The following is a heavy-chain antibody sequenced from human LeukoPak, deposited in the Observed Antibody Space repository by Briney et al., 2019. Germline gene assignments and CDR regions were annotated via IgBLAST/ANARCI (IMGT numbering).Heavy chain of an antibody. D-gene: IGHD1-14*01. J-gene: IGHJ4*02. Sequence: SETLSLTCAVYGGSFSGYYWSWIRQPPGKGLEWIGEINHSGSTNYNPSLKSRVTISVDTSKNQFSLKLSSVTAADTAVYYCAREPVALLRGLAFDYWGQGTLVTVSS. V-gene: IGHV4-34*01. CDR3: AREPVALLRGLAFDY. CDR1: GGSFSGYY. CDR2: INHSGST.